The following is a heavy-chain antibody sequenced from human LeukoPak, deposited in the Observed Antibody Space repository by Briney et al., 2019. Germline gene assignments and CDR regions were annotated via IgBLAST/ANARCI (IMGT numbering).Heavy chain of an antibody. CDR1: GFTFSRYW. CDR2: IKEDGGEK. V-gene: IGHV3-7*01. J-gene: IGHJ3*02. Sequence: PGGSLRLSCAASGFTFSRYWMTWFRQAPGKGLEWVANIKEDGGEKYYVASVRGRFTISRDNSKNTLYLQMNSLRAEDTAVYYCAKGPPPYSSSWYGDDAFDIWGQGTMVTVSS. D-gene: IGHD6-13*01. CDR3: AKGPPPYSSSWYGDDAFDI.